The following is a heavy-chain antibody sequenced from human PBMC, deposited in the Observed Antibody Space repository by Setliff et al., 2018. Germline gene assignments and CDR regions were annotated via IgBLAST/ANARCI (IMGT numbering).Heavy chain of an antibody. D-gene: IGHD7-27*01. CDR3: VRDLHWGFDY. J-gene: IGHJ4*02. CDR1: GFTFSSYE. CDR2: ISSSGSTI. Sequence: GGSLRLSCAASGFTFSSYEMNWVRQAPGNGLEWVSYISSSGSTIYYADSVKGRFTISRDNAKNSLFLQMNSLRAEDTAVYYCVRDLHWGFDYWGLGTLVTVSS. V-gene: IGHV3-48*03.